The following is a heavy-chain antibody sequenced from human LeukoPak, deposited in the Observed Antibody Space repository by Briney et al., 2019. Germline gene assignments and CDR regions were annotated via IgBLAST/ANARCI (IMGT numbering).Heavy chain of an antibody. CDR3: ATGDYGSGSYRHYYYYGMDV. J-gene: IGHJ6*04. CDR2: FDPEDGET. D-gene: IGHD3-10*01. Sequence: ASVKVSCKVSGYTLTELSMHWVRQAPGKGLEWMGGFDPEDGETIYAQKFQGRVTMTEDTSTDTAYMELSSLRSEDTAVYYCATGDYGSGSYRHYYYYGMDVWGKGTTVTVSS. CDR1: GYTLTELS. V-gene: IGHV1-24*01.